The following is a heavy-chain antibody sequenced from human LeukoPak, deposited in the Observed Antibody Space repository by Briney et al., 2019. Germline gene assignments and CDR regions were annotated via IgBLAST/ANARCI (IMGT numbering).Heavy chain of an antibody. CDR1: GYSNSSGYY. D-gene: IGHD2-2*01. CDR3: ARGPAKVVPAALDY. V-gene: IGHV4-38-2*02. Sequence: SETLSLTCTVSGYSNSSGYYWGWIRQPPGKGLEWIVSIYHSGSTYYNPSLKSRVTISVDTSKNQFSLKLSSVTAADTAVYYCARGPAKVVPAALDYWGQGTLVTVSS. CDR2: IYHSGST. J-gene: IGHJ4*02.